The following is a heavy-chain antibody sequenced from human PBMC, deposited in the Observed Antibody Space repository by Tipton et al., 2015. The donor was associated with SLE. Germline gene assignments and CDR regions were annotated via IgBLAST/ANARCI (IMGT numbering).Heavy chain of an antibody. V-gene: IGHV3-11*04. Sequence: SLRLSCTASGFNFRDYYMTWIRQAPGKGLEWIAYISRGGNTIYYADSVKGRFTISRDNTKNSLYLQMNSLRAEDTAVYYCARGEYYYDSSGYPTDYWGQGTLVTVSS. CDR1: GFNFRDYY. J-gene: IGHJ4*02. D-gene: IGHD3-22*01. CDR2: ISRGGNTI. CDR3: ARGEYYYDSSGYPTDY.